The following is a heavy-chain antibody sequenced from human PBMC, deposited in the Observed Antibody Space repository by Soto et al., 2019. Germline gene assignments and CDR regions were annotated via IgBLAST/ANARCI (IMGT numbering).Heavy chain of an antibody. D-gene: IGHD2-2*01. CDR1: GFTFSSYS. V-gene: IGHV3-21*01. CDR2: ISSSSSYI. CDR3: ARDRSVVVPAAREGMDV. J-gene: IGHJ6*04. Sequence: GGSLILSCAASGFTFSSYSMNWVRQAPGKGLEWVSSISSSSSYIYYADSVKGRFTISRDNAKNSLYLQMNSLRAEDTAVYYCARDRSVVVPAAREGMDVWGKGTTVTVSS.